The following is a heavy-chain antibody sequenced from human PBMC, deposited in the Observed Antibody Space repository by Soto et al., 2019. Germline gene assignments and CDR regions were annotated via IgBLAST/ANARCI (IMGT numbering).Heavy chain of an antibody. Sequence: ASVKVSCKASGYTFTGYYMHWVRQAPGQGLEWMGWINPNSGGTNYAQKFQGWVTMTRDTSISTAYMELSRLRSDDTAVYYCARDVATVTTGAFDIWGQGTMVTVSS. J-gene: IGHJ3*02. D-gene: IGHD4-17*01. CDR3: ARDVATVTTGAFDI. CDR1: GYTFTGYY. CDR2: INPNSGGT. V-gene: IGHV1-2*04.